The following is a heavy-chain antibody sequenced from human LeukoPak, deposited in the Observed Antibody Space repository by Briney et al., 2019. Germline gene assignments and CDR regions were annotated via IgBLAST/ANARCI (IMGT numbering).Heavy chain of an antibody. D-gene: IGHD5-18*01. Sequence: GGSLRLSCAASGFTFSSYWMSWVRQAPGKGLEWVANIKQDGSEKYYVDSVKGRFTISRDNAKNSLYLQMSSLRADDSAVHYCARAWDGYSYGYYYWGQGTLVTVSS. V-gene: IGHV3-7*01. CDR2: IKQDGSEK. CDR1: GFTFSSYW. CDR3: ARAWDGYSYGYYY. J-gene: IGHJ4*02.